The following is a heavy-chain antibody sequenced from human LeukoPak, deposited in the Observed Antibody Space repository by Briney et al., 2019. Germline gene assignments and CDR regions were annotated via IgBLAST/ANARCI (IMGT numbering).Heavy chain of an antibody. CDR1: GYTFTGYY. J-gene: IGHJ5*02. Sequence: ASVKVSCKASGYTFTGYYMHWVRQAPGQGLEWMGWINPNSGGTNYAQKFQGRVTMTRDTPISTAYMELSRLRSDDTAVYYCARGGERGATIVWFDPWGQGTLVTVSS. CDR3: ARGGERGATIVWFDP. CDR2: INPNSGGT. V-gene: IGHV1-2*02. D-gene: IGHD1-26*01.